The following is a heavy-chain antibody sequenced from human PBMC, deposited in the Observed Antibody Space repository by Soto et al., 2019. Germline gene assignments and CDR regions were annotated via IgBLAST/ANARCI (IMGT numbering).Heavy chain of an antibody. J-gene: IGHJ4*01. V-gene: IGHV6-1*01. CDR1: GDSVSSNSAD. Sequence: SQTLSLPCAIPGDSVSSNSADWSWVRQSPTRGLEWLGRTYYRSKWYYEYAVSVRGRITINPDTSKNQYSLQLNSVTPEDTAVFFCARGEQYSGRIFDYWGQGTLVTVSS. CDR3: ARGEQYSGRIFDY. CDR2: TYYRSKWYY. D-gene: IGHD5-12*01.